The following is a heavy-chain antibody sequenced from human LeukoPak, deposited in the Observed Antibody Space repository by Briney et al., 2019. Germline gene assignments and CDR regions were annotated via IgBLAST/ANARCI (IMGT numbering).Heavy chain of an antibody. Sequence: GGSLRLSCAASGFTFSSYGMHWVRQAPGKGLEWVAVISYDGSNEYYVDSVKGRFTISRDNSKNTLFLQMNSLTAEDTAVYYCVILSVDTALGFDYWGQGTLVTVSS. CDR2: ISYDGSNE. CDR1: GFTFSSYG. V-gene: IGHV3-30*03. J-gene: IGHJ4*02. D-gene: IGHD5-18*01. CDR3: VILSVDTALGFDY.